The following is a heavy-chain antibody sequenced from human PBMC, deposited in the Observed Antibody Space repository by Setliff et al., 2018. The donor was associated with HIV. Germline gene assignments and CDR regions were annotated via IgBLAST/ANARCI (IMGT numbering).Heavy chain of an antibody. D-gene: IGHD2-15*01. V-gene: IGHV4-59*08. CDR1: GGSISSSY. J-gene: IGHJ4*02. CDR3: ARVVDADYLDY. CDR2: IHYSGST. Sequence: SETLSLTCTVSGGSISSSYWTWTRQPPGKGLEWIGNIHYSGSTNYNPSLKSRVTISVDTSKNQFSLKLNSVTAADTAMYYCARVVDADYLDYWGQGTPVTVSS.